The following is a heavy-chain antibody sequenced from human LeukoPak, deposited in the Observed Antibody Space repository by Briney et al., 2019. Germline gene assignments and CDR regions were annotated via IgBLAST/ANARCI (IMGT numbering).Heavy chain of an antibody. CDR1: GFTFSSYA. D-gene: IGHD1-1*01. V-gene: IGHV3-30-3*01. CDR3: ARDRAAGDVWYYYYGMDV. CDR2: ISYDGSNK. J-gene: IGHJ6*02. Sequence: GGSLRLSCAASGFTFSSYAMPWVRQAPGKGLEWVAVISYDGSNKYYADSVKGRFTISRDNSKNTLYLQMNSLRAEDTAVYYCARDRAAGDVWYYYYGMDVWGQGTTVTVSS.